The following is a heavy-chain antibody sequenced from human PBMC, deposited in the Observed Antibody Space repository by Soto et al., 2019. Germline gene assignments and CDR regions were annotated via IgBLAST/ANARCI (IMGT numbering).Heavy chain of an antibody. CDR3: AQSVGH. D-gene: IGHD1-26*01. Sequence: EVQLVETGGGLIQPGGSLRLSCAASGFTVSDNDMPWVRHSPGKGLEWVSLIYGSGITRYVDSVKGRFTMSRDNSKNTLYLQMNSLSVEDTAVYYCAQSVGHWGQGTLVTVSS. J-gene: IGHJ4*02. CDR2: IYGSGIT. V-gene: IGHV3-53*02. CDR1: GFTVSDND.